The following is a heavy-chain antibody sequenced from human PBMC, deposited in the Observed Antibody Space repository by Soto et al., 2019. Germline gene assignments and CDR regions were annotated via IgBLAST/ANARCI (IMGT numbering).Heavy chain of an antibody. CDR3: AEDVWGYNQPVEY. D-gene: IGHD3-10*01. Sequence: GGSLRLSCTASGFAFSTCAMIWVRQAPGEGLEWVSGVSGGGANTYYADSVKGRFTISRDNSKNTVFLQLNSLRAEDTAIYYCAEDVWGYNQPVEYWGQGTLVTVSS. CDR1: GFAFSTCA. J-gene: IGHJ4*02. V-gene: IGHV3-23*01. CDR2: VSGGGANT.